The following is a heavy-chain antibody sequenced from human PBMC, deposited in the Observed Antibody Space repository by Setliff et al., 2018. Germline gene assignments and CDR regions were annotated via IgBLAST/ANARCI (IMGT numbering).Heavy chain of an antibody. CDR2: ISNDAYTI. D-gene: IGHD3-22*01. CDR1: GFTFDDYG. V-gene: IGHV3-11*01. Sequence: GGSLRLSCAASGFTFDDYGMSWVRQAPGKGLEWVSYISNDAYTIHYADSMKGRLTISRDNSKNSVFLQMNSLRVEDTAVYYCARVHYETSTYSPTLFDHWGQGALVTVSS. J-gene: IGHJ4*02. CDR3: ARVHYETSTYSPTLFDH.